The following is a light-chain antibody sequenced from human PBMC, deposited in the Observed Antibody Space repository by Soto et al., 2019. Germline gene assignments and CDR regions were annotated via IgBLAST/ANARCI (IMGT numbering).Light chain of an antibody. V-gene: IGLV9-49*01. Sequence: QPVLTQPPSASASLGASVTLTCTLSSGYSNYKVDWYQQRPGKGPRFVMRVGTGGIVGSKGDGIPDRFSVLGSGLNRYLTIKNIQEEDESDYHCGADHGSGRTSCTGVFGGGTKLTVL. CDR2: VGTGGIVG. CDR3: GADHGSGRTSCTGV. J-gene: IGLJ2*01. CDR1: SGYSNYK.